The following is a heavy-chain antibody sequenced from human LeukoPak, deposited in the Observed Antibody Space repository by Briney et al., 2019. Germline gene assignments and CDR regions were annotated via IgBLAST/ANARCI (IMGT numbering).Heavy chain of an antibody. V-gene: IGHV1-2*06. CDR1: GYTFTGYY. CDR2: INPNSSGT. D-gene: IGHD1-1*01. CDR3: ARGYNWNDGWYDAFDI. J-gene: IGHJ3*02. Sequence: ASVKVSCKASGYTFTGYYMHWVRQAPGQGLEWMGRINPNSSGTNYAQKFQGRVTMTRDTSISTAYMELSRLRSDDTAVYYCARGYNWNDGWYDAFDIWGQGTMVTVSS.